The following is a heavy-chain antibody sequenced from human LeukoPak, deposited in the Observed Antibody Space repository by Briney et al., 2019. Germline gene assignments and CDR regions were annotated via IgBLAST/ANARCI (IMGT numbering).Heavy chain of an antibody. CDR1: GFTFSSYA. CDR2: ISGSGGGT. D-gene: IGHD2-15*01. Sequence: GGSLRLSCAASGFTFSSYAMTWVRQAPGKGLEWVSRISGSGGGTYYADSVKGRFTISRDNSKNTLYLQMNSLRAEDTAVYYCAKRCERYSCYWGQGTLVTVSS. V-gene: IGHV3-23*01. CDR3: AKRCERYSCY. J-gene: IGHJ4*02.